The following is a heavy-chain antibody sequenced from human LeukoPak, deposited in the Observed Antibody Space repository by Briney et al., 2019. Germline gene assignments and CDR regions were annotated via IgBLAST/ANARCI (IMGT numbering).Heavy chain of an antibody. Sequence: SETLSLTCNVSGGSISSSNHYWGWIRQPPGKGLEWIGTIYFSGRTYYNPSLKSRVTISVDTSKNQFSLRLNSVTAADTAVYYCARSYVWGSYYAFDIWGQGTMVTVSS. CDR2: IYFSGRT. V-gene: IGHV4-39*01. CDR3: ARSYVWGSYYAFDI. D-gene: IGHD3-16*01. J-gene: IGHJ3*02. CDR1: GGSISSSNHY.